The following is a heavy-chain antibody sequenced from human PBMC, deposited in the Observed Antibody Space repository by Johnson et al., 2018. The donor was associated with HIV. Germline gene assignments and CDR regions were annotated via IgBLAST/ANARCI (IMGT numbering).Heavy chain of an antibody. V-gene: IGHV3-30*02. CDR3: AKEYSSPYGDYDGVAFVI. CDR2: IKCDGSEK. Sequence: QVQLVESGGGLVQPGGSLKLSCVASGFTFSASAIHWVRQAPGKGLEWVADIKCDGSEKKYVDSVKGRFTISRDNSKNTLYLQMNSLGAEDTDGYYCAKEYSSPYGDYDGVAFVIWGQGTMFPVSA. CDR1: GFTFSASA. D-gene: IGHD4-17*01. J-gene: IGHJ3*02.